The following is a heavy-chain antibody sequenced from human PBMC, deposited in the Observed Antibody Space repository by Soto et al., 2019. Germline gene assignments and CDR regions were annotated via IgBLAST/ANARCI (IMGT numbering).Heavy chain of an antibody. CDR2: IYYTWST. CDR3: ARVDILTVYGCMDV. Sequence: SQTLSLTGTVAGESSRSCEQYWSWIRQPPGKRLDSIGYIYYTWSTYYNPSLKILVTLSLDTSKNQCSLELTSFTAADTAVYFCARVDILTVYGCMDVWGQGTRVSVSS. J-gene: IGHJ6*02. V-gene: IGHV4-30-4*01. CDR1: GESSRSCEQY. D-gene: IGHD3-9*01.